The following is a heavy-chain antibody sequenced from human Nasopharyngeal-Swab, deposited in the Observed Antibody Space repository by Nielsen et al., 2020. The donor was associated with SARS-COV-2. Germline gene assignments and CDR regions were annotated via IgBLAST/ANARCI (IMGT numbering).Heavy chain of an antibody. V-gene: IGHV4-59*01. J-gene: IGHJ6*02. Sequence: GSLRLSCTVSGGSISSYYWNWIRQPPGKGLEWIGYIYNSGSTNYNPSLKSRVTISVDTSKNQFSLKLSSVTAADTAVYYCARGYYDFWSGYYEYYYGMDVWGQGTTVTVSS. CDR2: IYNSGST. D-gene: IGHD3-3*01. CDR1: GGSISSYY. CDR3: ARGYYDFWSGYYEYYYGMDV.